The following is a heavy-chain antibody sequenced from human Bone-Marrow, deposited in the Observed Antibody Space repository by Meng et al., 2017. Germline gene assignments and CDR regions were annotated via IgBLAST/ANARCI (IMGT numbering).Heavy chain of an antibody. CDR3: ARDEDISAAGKLFGDY. D-gene: IGHD6-13*01. CDR2: INPKSGDT. V-gene: IGHV1-2*06. Sequence: QVQLVQSGSEFKTPGASVKVSYKASGYTFPDYYLHWVRRAPGQGLEWMGRINPKSGDTHYAQKFQGRVTMTGDTSISTAYMELSGLRSDDTAMYYCARDEDISAAGKLFGDYWGQGTLVTISS. CDR1: GYTFPDYY. J-gene: IGHJ4*02.